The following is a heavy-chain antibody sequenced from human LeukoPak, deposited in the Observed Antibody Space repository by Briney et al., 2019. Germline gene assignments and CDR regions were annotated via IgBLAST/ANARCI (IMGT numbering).Heavy chain of an antibody. CDR2: LSRNLRPI. CDR1: GLTFGSYS. CDR3: ATGELGGDY. Sequence: PGGSLRLSCAASGLTFGSYSMNWVRQAPGKGREWISYLSRNLRPIYYADSVKGRFTISRDNAKNSLYLQMNSLRAEDTAMYYCATGELGGDYWGQGTLVTVSS. D-gene: IGHD1-7*01. J-gene: IGHJ4*02. V-gene: IGHV3-48*01.